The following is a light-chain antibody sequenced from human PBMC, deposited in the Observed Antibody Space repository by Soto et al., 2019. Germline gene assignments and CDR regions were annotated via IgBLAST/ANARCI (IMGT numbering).Light chain of an antibody. CDR2: EVS. J-gene: IGLJ2*01. CDR1: SSDVGSYNL. Sequence: QSALTQPASVSESPGQSITISCTGTSSDVGSYNLVSWYQQHPGKVPKLVIYEVSNRPSGVSARFSGSKSGNTASLTISGLQVEDEDDYYCCSKSGGTSVIFGGGTMLAVL. CDR3: CSKSGGTSVI. V-gene: IGLV2-23*02.